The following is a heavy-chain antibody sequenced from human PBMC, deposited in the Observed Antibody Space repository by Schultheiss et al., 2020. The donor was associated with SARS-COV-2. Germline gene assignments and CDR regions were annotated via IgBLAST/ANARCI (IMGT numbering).Heavy chain of an antibody. D-gene: IGHD2-2*01. CDR3: ARGRRGEVPGAIGSY. V-gene: IGHV3-30*04. J-gene: IGHJ4*02. Sequence: GESLKISCTASGFNFGDFAMSWFRQAPGKGLEWVAVISYDGSNKYYADSVKGRFTVSRDNSKNAFYLQMNSLRTEDTAVYYCARGRRGEVPGAIGSYWGQGTLVTVSS. CDR2: ISYDGSNK. CDR1: GFNFGDFA.